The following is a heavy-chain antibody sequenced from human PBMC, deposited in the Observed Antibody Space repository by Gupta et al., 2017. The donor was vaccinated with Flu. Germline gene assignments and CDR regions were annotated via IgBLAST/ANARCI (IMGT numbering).Heavy chain of an antibody. Sequence: QVQLVESGGGVVQPGRSLRLSCAASGFTFSSYGMHWVRQAPGKGLEWVAVIWYDGSNKYYADSVKGRFTISRDNSKNTLYLQMNSLRAEDTAVYYCAREKPLRGAITMVRAQWGGWFDPWGQGTLVTVSS. CDR1: GFTFSSYG. V-gene: IGHV3-33*01. J-gene: IGHJ5*02. CDR2: IWYDGSNK. CDR3: AREKPLRGAITMVRAQWGGWFDP. D-gene: IGHD3-10*01.